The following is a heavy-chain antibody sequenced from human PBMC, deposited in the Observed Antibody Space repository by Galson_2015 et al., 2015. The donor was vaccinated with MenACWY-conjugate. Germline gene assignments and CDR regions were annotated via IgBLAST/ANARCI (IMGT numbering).Heavy chain of an antibody. CDR3: ARAVYSSSSRHFDS. CDR1: GFTFSSHW. V-gene: IGHV3-74*01. D-gene: IGHD6-13*01. CDR2: INSDGSST. Sequence: SLRLSCAASGFTFSSHWMHWVRQAPGKGLVWVSRINSDGSSTNYADSVKGRFTISRDYANNTLYLQMNSLRAEDTAVYYCARAVYSSSSRHFDSWGQGTLVTVSS. J-gene: IGHJ4*02.